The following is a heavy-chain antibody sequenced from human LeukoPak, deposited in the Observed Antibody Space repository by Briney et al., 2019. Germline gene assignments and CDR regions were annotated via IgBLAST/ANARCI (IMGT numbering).Heavy chain of an antibody. J-gene: IGHJ5*02. CDR3: ARGPYCSSTSCYQGWFDP. CDR2: IYYSGST. CDR1: GGSISSYY. Sequence: SETLSLTCTVSGGSISSYYWSWIRQPPGKGLEWIGYIYYSGSTNYNPSLKSRVTISVDTSKNQFSLKLSSMTAADTAVYYCARGPYCSSTSCYQGWFDPWGQGTLVTVSS. D-gene: IGHD2-2*01. V-gene: IGHV4-59*01.